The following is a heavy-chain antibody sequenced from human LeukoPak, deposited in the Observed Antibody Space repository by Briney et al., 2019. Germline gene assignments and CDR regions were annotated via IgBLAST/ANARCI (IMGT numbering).Heavy chain of an antibody. Sequence: GGSLRPSCAASGFTFSRYGMHWVRQAPDKGLEWVSTISGSGGGTYYADSVKGRFTISRDDSKNTLYLQMNSLRADDTAVYYCAKDLGRYRNNFFDYWGQGNLVTVSS. CDR2: ISGSGGGT. CDR3: AKDLGRYRNNFFDY. J-gene: IGHJ4*02. CDR1: GFTFSRYG. D-gene: IGHD1-26*01. V-gene: IGHV3-23*01.